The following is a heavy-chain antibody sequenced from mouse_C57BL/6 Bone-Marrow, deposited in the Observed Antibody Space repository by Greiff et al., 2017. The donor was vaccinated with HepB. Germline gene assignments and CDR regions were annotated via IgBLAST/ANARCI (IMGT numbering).Heavy chain of an antibody. V-gene: IGHV3-8*01. CDR3: ARYGGYYRYYAMDY. J-gene: IGHJ4*01. Sequence: EVKLMESGPGLARPSQPLSLPCSVTGYSITSDYWNWIRKFPGNKLEYMGYISYSGSTYYNPSLKSRISITRDTSKNQYYLQLNSVTTEDTATYYCARYGGYYRYYAMDYWGQGTSVTVSS. CDR2: ISYSGST. D-gene: IGHD2-3*01. CDR1: GYSITSDY.